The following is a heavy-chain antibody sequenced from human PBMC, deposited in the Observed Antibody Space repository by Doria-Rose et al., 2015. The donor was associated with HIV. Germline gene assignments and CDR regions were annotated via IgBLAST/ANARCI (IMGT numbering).Heavy chain of an antibody. CDR2: IYYSGTT. J-gene: IGHJ5*02. V-gene: IGHV4-39*01. D-gene: IGHD6-25*01. CDR3: AKQAVNWFDP. CDR1: GGSVASGTPY. Sequence: QVQLQESGPGLVKPSETLSLTCTVSGGSVASGTPYWDWIRQTPGKGLEWIGTIYYSGTTYYNPSLRGRVTISLPAPKTQYSLKLISVTAADTGVYYCAKQAVNWFDPWGQGTLVTVSS.